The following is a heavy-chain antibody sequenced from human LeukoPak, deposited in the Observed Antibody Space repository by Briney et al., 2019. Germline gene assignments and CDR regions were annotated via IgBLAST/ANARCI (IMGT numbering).Heavy chain of an antibody. Sequence: GGSLRLSCAASGFTFSRYSMNWVRQTPGKGLEWVSYISSSGSTIYYADSVKGRFTISRDNAKNSLSLQMNSLRAEDTAVYYCASDSPPDYWGQGTLVTVSS. CDR1: GFTFSRYS. CDR3: ASDSPPDY. V-gene: IGHV3-48*01. J-gene: IGHJ4*02. CDR2: ISSSGSTI.